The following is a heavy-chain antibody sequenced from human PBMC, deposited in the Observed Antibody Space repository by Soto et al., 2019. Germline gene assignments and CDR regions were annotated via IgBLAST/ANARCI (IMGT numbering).Heavy chain of an antibody. J-gene: IGHJ4*02. CDR2: IYWNEDK. Sequence: SGTTLVNPTQTLTLTCTFSAFSLSTNGVGVGWIRQPPGKPLEWLAVIYWNEDKRYSRSLKSRLSITKDTSKNQVVLTMTTMDHVDTATYYCVHTVMVNTITGGHYFDYWGPGSLLTGSS. V-gene: IGHV2-5*01. CDR1: AFSLSTNGVG. D-gene: IGHD2-8*01. CDR3: VHTVMVNTITGGHYFDY.